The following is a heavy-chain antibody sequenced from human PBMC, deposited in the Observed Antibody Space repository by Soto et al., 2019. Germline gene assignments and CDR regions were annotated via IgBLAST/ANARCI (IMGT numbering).Heavy chain of an antibody. V-gene: IGHV4-59*01. CDR3: PRGGGDQDS. D-gene: IGHD3-16*01. CDR1: GGSFSSYY. J-gene: IGHJ4*02. Sequence: QVQLQESGPGLVKPSETLSLTCTVSGGSFSSYYWNWIRQPPGKGLEWIGYINDSGSAHYSPSRKSRVTISVDTLKNQFSLKLTSVTAADTAVYYCPRGGGDQDSWGQGNMVTVYS. CDR2: INDSGSA.